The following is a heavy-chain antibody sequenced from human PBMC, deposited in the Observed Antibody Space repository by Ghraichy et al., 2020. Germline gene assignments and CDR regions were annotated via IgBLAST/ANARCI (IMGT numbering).Heavy chain of an antibody. CDR1: GYTFTSYY. V-gene: IGHV1-46*01. D-gene: IGHD2-15*01. CDR2: INPSGGST. J-gene: IGHJ4*02. Sequence: ASVKVSCKASGYTFTSYYMHWVRQAPGQGLEWMGIINPSGGSTSYAQKFQGRVTMTRDTSTSTVYMELSSLRSEDTAVYYCARELDIVVVVADTGFNAFGYWGQGTLVTVSS. CDR3: ARELDIVVVVADTGFNAFGY.